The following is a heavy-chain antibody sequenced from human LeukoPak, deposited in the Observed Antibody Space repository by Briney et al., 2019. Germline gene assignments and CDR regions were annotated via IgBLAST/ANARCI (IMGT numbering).Heavy chain of an antibody. CDR2: IYHSGST. CDR3: ARGGYGDYGPDAFDI. CDR1: GYSISSGYY. V-gene: IGHV4-38-2*02. Sequence: SETLSLTCTVSGYSISSGYYWGWIRQPPGKVLEWIGSIYHSGSTYYNPSLKSRVTISVDTSKNQFSLKLSSVTAADTAVYYCARGGYGDYGPDAFDIWGQGTMVTVSS. J-gene: IGHJ3*02. D-gene: IGHD4-17*01.